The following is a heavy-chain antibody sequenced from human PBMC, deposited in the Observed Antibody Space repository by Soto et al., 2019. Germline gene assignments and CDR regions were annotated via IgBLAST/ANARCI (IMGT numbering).Heavy chain of an antibody. V-gene: IGHV3-66*01. D-gene: IGHD1-1*01. CDR1: GFTVSSSY. CDR2: IYSGGST. J-gene: IGHJ4*02. Sequence: EVQLVESGGGLVQPGGSLRLSCAASGFTVSSSYMSWVRQAPGKGPEWVSVIYSGGSTYYADSVKDRFTISRDNSKNTLYLQMNSLRAEDTSVYYCARNRNWNDAYFDYWGQGTLVTVSS. CDR3: ARNRNWNDAYFDY.